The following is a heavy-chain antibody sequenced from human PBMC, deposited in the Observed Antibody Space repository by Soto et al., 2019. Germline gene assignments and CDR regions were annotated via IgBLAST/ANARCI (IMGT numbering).Heavy chain of an antibody. J-gene: IGHJ4*02. V-gene: IGHV5-51*01. D-gene: IGHD6-13*01. CDR1: GYSFTSYW. Sequence: PGESLKISCKGSGYSFTSYWIGWVRQMPGKGLEWMGIIYPGDSDTRYSPSFQGQATISADKSISTAYLQWSSLKASDTAMYYCARPVSSSWYYFDYWGEGTLVTVSS. CDR3: ARPVSSSWYYFDY. CDR2: IYPGDSDT.